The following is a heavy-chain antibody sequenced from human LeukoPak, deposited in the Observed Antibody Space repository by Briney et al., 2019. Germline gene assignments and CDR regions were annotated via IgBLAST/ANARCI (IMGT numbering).Heavy chain of an antibody. CDR2: ILSTGTT. CDR3: ATVKYDYGDPVGWFDP. Sequence: GSLRLSCAASGFPFSASAMTWVRQAPGKRLEWVSHILSTGTTYYADSVRGRFTISRDNSKNTLYLLMTSLRADDTAVYYCATVKYDYGDPVGWFDPWGQGTLVTVSS. V-gene: IGHV3-23*01. D-gene: IGHD4-17*01. J-gene: IGHJ5*02. CDR1: GFPFSASA.